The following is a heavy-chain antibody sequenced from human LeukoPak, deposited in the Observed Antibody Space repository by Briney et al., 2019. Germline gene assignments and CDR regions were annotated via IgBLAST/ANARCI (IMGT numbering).Heavy chain of an antibody. V-gene: IGHV3-7*01. CDR1: GFTFSSYW. J-gene: IGHJ4*02. D-gene: IGHD3-22*01. CDR2: IKQDGSEK. CDR3: ARAAYYYDSSGDEKTGDY. Sequence: GGSLRLSCAASGFTFSSYWMSWVRQAPGKGLEWVANIKQDGSEKYYVDSVKGRFTISRDNAKNSLYLQMNSLRAEDTAVYYCARAAYYYDSSGDEKTGDYWGQGTLVTVSS.